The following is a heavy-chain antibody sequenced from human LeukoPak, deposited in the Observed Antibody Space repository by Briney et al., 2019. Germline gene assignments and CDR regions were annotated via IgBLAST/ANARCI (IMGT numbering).Heavy chain of an antibody. J-gene: IGHJ4*02. D-gene: IGHD3-22*01. CDR2: IYYSGST. CDR3: ARQAPSEDSSGYYYFDY. V-gene: IGHV4-39*01. Sequence: SETLSLTCTVSGGSISSSSYYWGWIRQPPGKVLEWIGSIYYSGSTYYNPSLKSRVTISVDTSKNQLSLKLSSVTAAETAVYYCARQAPSEDSSGYYYFDYWGQGTLVTVSS. CDR1: GGSISSSSYY.